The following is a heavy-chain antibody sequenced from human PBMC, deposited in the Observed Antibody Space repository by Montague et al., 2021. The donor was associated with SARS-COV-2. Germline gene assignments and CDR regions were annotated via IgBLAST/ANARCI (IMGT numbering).Heavy chain of an antibody. CDR1: GDSVSSNSAA. D-gene: IGHD6-13*01. V-gene: IGHV6-1*01. CDR2: TYYRSKWYN. Sequence: CAISGDSVSSNSAAWNWIRQSPSRGLEWLGRTYYRSKWYNDYAVSVKSRITINPDTSKNQFSLQLNFVTPEDTAVYYCASGRMVPYSSSWTTLYYYGMDVWGQGTTVTVSS. J-gene: IGHJ6*02. CDR3: ASGRMVPYSSSWTTLYYYGMDV.